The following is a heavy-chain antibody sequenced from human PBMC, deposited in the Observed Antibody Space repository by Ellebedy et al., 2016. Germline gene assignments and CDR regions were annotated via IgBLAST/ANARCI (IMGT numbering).Heavy chain of an antibody. Sequence: GESLKISXTASGFNFNTFFMSWVRQAPGKGLEWVSTISAGSDTTRLADSVKGRFTMSRDSSKNSVYLRMNNLRVEDTAVYYCRQGHYADLWGQGTLVTVSS. CDR1: GFNFNTFF. J-gene: IGHJ4*02. D-gene: IGHD4-17*01. V-gene: IGHV3-23*01. CDR3: RQGHYADL. CDR2: ISAGSDTT.